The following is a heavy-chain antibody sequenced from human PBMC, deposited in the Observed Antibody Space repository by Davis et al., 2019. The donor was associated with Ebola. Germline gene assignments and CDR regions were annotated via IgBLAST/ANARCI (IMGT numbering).Heavy chain of an antibody. CDR1: GITFSNAW. CDR3: TKDRRSGSNFDY. CDR2: IKSKTDGGTA. V-gene: IGHV3-15*01. Sequence: GESLKISCAASGITFSNAWMSRVRQVPGKGLEWVGRIKSKTDGGTADYAAPVKGRFTISRDDSKNTLYLQMNSLKTEDTAVYFCTKDRRSGSNFDYWGQGALVTVSS. J-gene: IGHJ4*02. D-gene: IGHD1-26*01.